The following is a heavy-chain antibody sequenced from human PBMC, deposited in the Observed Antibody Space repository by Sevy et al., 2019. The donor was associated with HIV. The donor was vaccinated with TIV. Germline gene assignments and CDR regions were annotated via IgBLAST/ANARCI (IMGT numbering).Heavy chain of an antibody. Sequence: GGSLRLSCAASGFAFYDYSMSWIRQAPGTGLEWVATLSFGCGKINYADSVKGRFTISRDNSKNSFYLQMDNLGVEDTALYYCAREGGTRPHDYWGQGTRVTVSS. D-gene: IGHD2-8*01. CDR3: AREGGTRPHDY. V-gene: IGHV3-23*01. CDR1: GFAFYDYS. CDR2: LSFGCGKI. J-gene: IGHJ4*02.